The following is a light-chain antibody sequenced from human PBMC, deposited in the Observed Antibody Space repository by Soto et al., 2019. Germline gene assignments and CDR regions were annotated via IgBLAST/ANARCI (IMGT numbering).Light chain of an antibody. J-gene: IGKJ1*01. V-gene: IGKV1-39*01. Sequence: DIQRNQSPSSMSASVGDRVTITCRASQSISSYLNWYQQKPGKAPKLLIYAASSLQSGVPSRFSGSGSGTDCTLTISSLKTEDCATYYCQQSYSTTQTFCQGTKVDIK. CDR1: QSISSY. CDR2: AAS. CDR3: QQSYSTTQT.